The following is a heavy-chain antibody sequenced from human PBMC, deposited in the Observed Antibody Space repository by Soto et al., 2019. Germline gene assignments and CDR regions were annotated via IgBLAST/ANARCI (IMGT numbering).Heavy chain of an antibody. CDR2: IYDSGTT. Sequence: ICKDNHYWRWIRQHPGKGQEWIGSIYDSGTTYYHPSLKSRVTISVDTSKTQFSLKLSSVTAADTAVYYCVILNTYFRRRDGYNPTSFVIGGPGQMLTVSS. V-gene: IGHV4-39*01. D-gene: IGHD6-25*01. J-gene: IGHJ3*02. CDR3: VILNTYFRRRDGYNPTSFVI. CDR1: ICKDNHY.